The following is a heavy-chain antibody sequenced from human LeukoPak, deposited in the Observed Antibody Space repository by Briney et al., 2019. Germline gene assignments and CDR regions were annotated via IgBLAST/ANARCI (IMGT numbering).Heavy chain of an antibody. CDR2: IIPILGTA. D-gene: IGHD2-15*01. V-gene: IGHV1-69*11. J-gene: IGHJ4*02. CDR3: ASAASPATGHFDY. CDR1: GGTFSSYA. Sequence: GASVKVSCKASGGTFSSYAISWVRQAPGQGLEWVGRIIPILGTANYAQKFQGRVTITTDESTSTAYMELSSLRSEDTAVYYCASAASPATGHFDYWGQGTLVTVSS.